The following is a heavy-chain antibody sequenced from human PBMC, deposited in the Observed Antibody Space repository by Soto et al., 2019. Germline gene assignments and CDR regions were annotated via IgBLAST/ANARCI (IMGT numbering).Heavy chain of an antibody. CDR3: ARQDVVPSTQTEY. V-gene: IGHV4-31*03. CDR2: IYYSGST. CDR1: GGSISSGGYY. J-gene: IGHJ4*02. D-gene: IGHD2-15*01. Sequence: QVQLQESGPGLVKPSQTLSLTCTVSGGSISSGGYYWSWIRQHPGKGLEWIGYIYYSGSTYYNPSRQSRVTISVDTSKNQFSLKLSSVTAADTAVYYCARQDVVPSTQTEYWGQGTLVTVSS.